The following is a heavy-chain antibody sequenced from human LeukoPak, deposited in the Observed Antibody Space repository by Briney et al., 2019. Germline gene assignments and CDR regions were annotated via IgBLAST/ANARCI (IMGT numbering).Heavy chain of an antibody. J-gene: IGHJ4*02. CDR3: ARERGGALDY. V-gene: IGHV1-46*01. Sequence: ASVKVSCKASGYTFTSYYMHWVRQAPGQGLEWMGIINPSGGITNYAQKFQGRVTMTRDTSASTVYMELSSLSSEDTAVHYCARERGGALDYWGQGTLVTVSS. CDR1: GYTFTSYY. D-gene: IGHD3-10*01. CDR2: INPSGGIT.